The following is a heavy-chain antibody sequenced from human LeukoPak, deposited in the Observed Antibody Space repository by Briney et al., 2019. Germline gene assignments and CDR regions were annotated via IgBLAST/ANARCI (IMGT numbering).Heavy chain of an antibody. CDR2: IDYSGST. CDR1: GGSISSYY. D-gene: IGHD6-19*01. J-gene: IGHJ4*02. V-gene: IGHV4-59*01. CDR3: ARDRGAVAGTRGLFDY. Sequence: SSETLSLTCTVSGGSISSYYWSWIRQPPGKGLEWIGYIDYSGSTNYNPSLKSRVTISVDTSKNQFSLKLSSVTAADTAVYYCARDRGAVAGTRGLFDYWGQGTLVTVSS.